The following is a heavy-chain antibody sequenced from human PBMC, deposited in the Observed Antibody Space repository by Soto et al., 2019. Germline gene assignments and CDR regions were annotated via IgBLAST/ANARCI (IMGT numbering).Heavy chain of an antibody. CDR3: AREHCSCGSCYSQLFDY. CDR1: GFTFSSYS. CDR2: ISSSSSYI. J-gene: IGHJ4*02. V-gene: IGHV3-21*01. D-gene: IGHD2-15*01. Sequence: EVQLVESGGGLVKPGGSLRLSCAASGFTFSSYSMNWVRQAPGKGLEWVSSISSSSSYIYYADSVKGRFTISRDNAKNSLYLQMNSLRAEDTAVYYCAREHCSCGSCYSQLFDYWGQGTLVTVSS.